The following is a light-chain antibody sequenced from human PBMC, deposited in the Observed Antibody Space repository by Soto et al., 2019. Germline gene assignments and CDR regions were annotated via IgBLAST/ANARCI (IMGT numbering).Light chain of an antibody. V-gene: IGKV3-15*01. CDR3: QQYNNWPQT. Sequence: EIVMTQSPATLSVSPGERATLSCRASRSVSSNLAWYQQKPGQAPRLLIYDASTRATGIPARFSGSGSGTEFTLTISSLQSEDFAVYYCQQYNNWPQTFGQGTKVEIK. J-gene: IGKJ1*01. CDR2: DAS. CDR1: RSVSSN.